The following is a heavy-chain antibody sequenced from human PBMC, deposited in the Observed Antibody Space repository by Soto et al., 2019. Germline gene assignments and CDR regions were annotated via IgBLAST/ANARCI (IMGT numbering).Heavy chain of an antibody. Sequence: GASVKVSCKASGYTFASYAMHWVRQAPGQRLEWMGWINAGNGNTKYSQKFQGRVTITRDTSASTAYMELSSLRSEDTAVYYCARLEPRGVIIGLWAFDYWGQGTLVTVSS. CDR3: ARLEPRGVIIGLWAFDY. CDR2: INAGNGNT. J-gene: IGHJ4*02. V-gene: IGHV1-3*01. D-gene: IGHD3-10*01. CDR1: GYTFASYA.